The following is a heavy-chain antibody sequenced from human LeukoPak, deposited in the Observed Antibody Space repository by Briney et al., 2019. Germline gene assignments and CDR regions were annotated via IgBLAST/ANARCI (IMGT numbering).Heavy chain of an antibody. Sequence: SETLSLTCTVSGGSISSYYWSWIRQPPGKGLEWIGYIYYSGSTNYNPSLKSRVTISVDTSKNQFSLKLSSVTAADTAVYYCARDKGYCSGGSCYYFDYWGQGTLVTVSS. V-gene: IGHV4-59*01. CDR1: GGSISSYY. D-gene: IGHD2-15*01. CDR2: IYYSGST. CDR3: ARDKGYCSGGSCYYFDY. J-gene: IGHJ4*02.